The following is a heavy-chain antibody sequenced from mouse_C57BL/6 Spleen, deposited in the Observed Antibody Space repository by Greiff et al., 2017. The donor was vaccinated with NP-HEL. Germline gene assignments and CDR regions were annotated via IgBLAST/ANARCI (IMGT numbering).Heavy chain of an antibody. D-gene: IGHD1-1*01. J-gene: IGHJ1*03. CDR3: ARAITTVVAPFYWYFDV. CDR1: GYAFSSSW. V-gene: IGHV1-82*01. CDR2: IYPGDGDT. Sequence: QVQLQQSGPELVKPGASVKISCKASGYAFSSSWMNWVKQRPGKGLEWIGRIYPGDGDTNYNGKFKGKATLTADKSSSTAYMQLSSLTSEDSAVYFCARAITTVVAPFYWYFDVWGTGTTVTVSS.